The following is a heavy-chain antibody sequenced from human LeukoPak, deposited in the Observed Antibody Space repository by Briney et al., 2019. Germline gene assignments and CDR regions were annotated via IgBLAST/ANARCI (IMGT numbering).Heavy chain of an antibody. Sequence: ASVKVSCKPSGYTFSSYHVHWVRQASGQGLEWMGMINPSGGHTRYSQKFQGRVTMTRDVSTSTVYMELSSLISEDMAVYYCARDMYGRSSEGNRFDPWGQGTLVTVSS. CDR3: ARDMYGRSSEGNRFDP. D-gene: IGHD6-6*01. J-gene: IGHJ5*02. V-gene: IGHV1-46*01. CDR2: INPSGGHT. CDR1: GYTFSSYH.